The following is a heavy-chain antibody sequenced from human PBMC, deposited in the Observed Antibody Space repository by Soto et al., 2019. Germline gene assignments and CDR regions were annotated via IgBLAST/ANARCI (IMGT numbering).Heavy chain of an antibody. CDR1: GFTFSSYA. CDR2: ISYDGSNK. D-gene: IGHD2-2*01. J-gene: IGHJ4*02. V-gene: IGHV3-30-3*01. CDR3: ARVGVVPAANIGNY. Sequence: PGGSLRLSCAASGFTFSSYAMHWVRQAPGKGLEWVAVISYDGSNKYYADSVKGRFTISRDNSKNTLYLQMNSLRAEDTAVYYCARVGVVPAANIGNYWGQGTLVTVSS.